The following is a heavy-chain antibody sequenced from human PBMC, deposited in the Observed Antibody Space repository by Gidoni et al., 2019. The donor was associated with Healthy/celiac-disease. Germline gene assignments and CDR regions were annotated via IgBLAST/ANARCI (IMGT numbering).Heavy chain of an antibody. V-gene: IGHV3-33*01. D-gene: IGHD5-12*01. CDR1: GFTFSSCG. CDR3: ARDGGGEVEMATIWSYYFDY. J-gene: IGHJ4*02. CDR2: IWYDGSNK. Sequence: QVQLVESGGGVVQPGRSLSLSCAASGFTFSSCGMHWVRQAPGQGLEWVAVIWYDGSNKYYADSVKGRFTISRDNSKNTLYLQMNSLRAEDTAVYYCARDGGGEVEMATIWSYYFDYWGKGTLVTVSS.